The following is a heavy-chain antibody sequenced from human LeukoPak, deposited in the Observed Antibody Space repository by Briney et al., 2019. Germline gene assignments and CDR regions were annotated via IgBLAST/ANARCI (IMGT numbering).Heavy chain of an antibody. D-gene: IGHD2-15*01. V-gene: IGHV3-11*04. CDR2: ISSSVSTI. J-gene: IGHJ4*02. Sequence: PGGSLRLSCVASEFTISDFYMSWIRQAPGKGLEWVSYISSSVSTIYYADSVEGRFTISRDNAKNSLFLQMDSLTVEDTAVYYCARVDCSGGSCYSSLDYWGQGTLITVSS. CDR1: EFTISDFY. CDR3: ARVDCSGGSCYSSLDY.